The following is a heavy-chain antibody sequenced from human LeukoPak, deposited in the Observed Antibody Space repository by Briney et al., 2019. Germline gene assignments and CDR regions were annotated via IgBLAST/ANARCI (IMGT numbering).Heavy chain of an antibody. CDR3: ARVGRYCSGGSCSQYYYYYGMDV. V-gene: IGHV3-53*01. J-gene: IGHJ6*02. CDR1: GVTVSSNY. D-gene: IGHD2-15*01. CDR2: IYSGGST. Sequence: PGESLTLSCASSGVTVSSNYISWLRQPPRKKLKWFSVIYSGGSTYYADSVKGRFTISRDNSKNTLYLQMNSLRAEDTAVYYCARVGRYCSGGSCSQYYYYYGMDVWGQGTTVTVSS.